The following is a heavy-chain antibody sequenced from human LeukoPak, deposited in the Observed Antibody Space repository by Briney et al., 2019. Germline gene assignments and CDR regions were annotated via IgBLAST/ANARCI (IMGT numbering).Heavy chain of an antibody. J-gene: IGHJ6*03. CDR2: IYTSGST. Sequence: SETLSLTCTVSGGSISSGSYYWSWIRQPAGKGLEWIGRIYTSGSTNYNPSLKSRVTISVDTSKNQFSLKLSSVTAADTAVYYCAREYSSSSIYYYYYMDVWGKGTTVTVYS. CDR3: AREYSSSSIYYYYYMDV. D-gene: IGHD6-6*01. V-gene: IGHV4-61*02. CDR1: GGSISSGSYY.